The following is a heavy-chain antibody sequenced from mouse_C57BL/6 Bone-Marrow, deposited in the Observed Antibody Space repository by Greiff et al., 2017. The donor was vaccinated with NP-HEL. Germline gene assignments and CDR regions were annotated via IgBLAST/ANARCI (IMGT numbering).Heavy chain of an antibody. CDR3: ARDYYGSSYVDY. CDR1: GYTFTGNW. CDR2: ILPGSGNT. D-gene: IGHD1-1*01. Sequence: VKLQESGAELMKPGASVKLSCKATGYTFTGNWIEWVKQRPGHGLEWIGEILPGSGNTYYNERFKGKATFTADTSSNTAYMQLSSLTTEDSAIYYCARDYYGSSYVDYWGQGTTLTVSS. V-gene: IGHV1-9*01. J-gene: IGHJ2*01.